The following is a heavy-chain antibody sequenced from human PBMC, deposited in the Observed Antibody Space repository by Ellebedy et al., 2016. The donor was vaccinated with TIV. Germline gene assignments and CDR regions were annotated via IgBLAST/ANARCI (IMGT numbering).Heavy chain of an antibody. CDR2: ISSTGYYI. Sequence: GESLKISCAASGFTFTSYSMNRVRQAPGKGLEWVSSISSTGYYIYYADSVKGRFTISRDDARNSLFLQMNSLRAEDTAVYYCARSGEHDSWGQGTLVTVSS. V-gene: IGHV3-21*01. D-gene: IGHD1-26*01. CDR3: ARSGEHDS. J-gene: IGHJ4*02. CDR1: GFTFTSYS.